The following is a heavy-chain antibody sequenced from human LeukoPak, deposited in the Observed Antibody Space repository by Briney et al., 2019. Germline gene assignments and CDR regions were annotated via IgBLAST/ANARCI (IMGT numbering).Heavy chain of an antibody. CDR1: GFTFSSYA. CDR2: IRYDGSNK. D-gene: IGHD3-10*01. J-gene: IGHJ6*03. CDR3: AKDGRYYGSGSYYRESYYYYYMDV. Sequence: GGSLRLSCAASGFTFSSYAMHWVRQAPGKGLEWVAFIRYDGSNKYYADSVKGRFTISRDNSKNTLYLQMNSLRAEDTAVYYCAKDGRYYGSGSYYRESYYYYYMDVWGKGTTVTISS. V-gene: IGHV3-30*02.